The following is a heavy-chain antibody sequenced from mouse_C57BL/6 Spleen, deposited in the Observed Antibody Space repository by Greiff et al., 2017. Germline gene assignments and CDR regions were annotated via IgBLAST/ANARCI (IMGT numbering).Heavy chain of an antibody. V-gene: IGHV1-81*01. D-gene: IGHD2-5*01. Sequence: QVQLQQSGAELARPGASVKLSCKASGYTFTSYGISWVKQRTGQGLEWIGEIYPRSGNTYSNEKFKGKATLTADKSSSTAYMELRSLTSEDSAVYFCASRYSNYVLFAYWGQGTLVTVSA. J-gene: IGHJ3*01. CDR1: GYTFTSYG. CDR2: IYPRSGNT. CDR3: ASRYSNYVLFAY.